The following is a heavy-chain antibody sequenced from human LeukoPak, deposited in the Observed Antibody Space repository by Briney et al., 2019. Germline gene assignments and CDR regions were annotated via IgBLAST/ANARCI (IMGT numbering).Heavy chain of an antibody. CDR1: GYTFITSG. Sequence: ASVTVSCKASGYTFITSGISWVRQAPGQGLEWMGWISVYSSDKKFAQKFQDRVTMSTATSRNTAYMELRSLRHDDTAIYYCARDGAYYYDCMDGWGQGTRVTPSA. J-gene: IGHJ3*01. V-gene: IGHV1-18*01. CDR2: ISVYSSDK. CDR3: ARDGAYYYDCMDG. D-gene: IGHD3-22*01.